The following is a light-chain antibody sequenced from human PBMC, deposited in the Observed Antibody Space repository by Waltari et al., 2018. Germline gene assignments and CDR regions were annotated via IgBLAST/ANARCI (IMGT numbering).Light chain of an antibody. CDR2: GGS. CDR1: QSLLFSNGNTY. J-gene: IGKJ4*01. Sequence: DIVMTQTLLSLPITPGEPASISCRSSQSLLFSNGNTYLHWYLQKPGQSPQLLIYGGSNRASGVPDRFSGSGSDTDFTLKISKMEAEDVGIYYCVQTMAFPLTFGGGTKVEIK. CDR3: VQTMAFPLT. V-gene: IGKV2-40*01.